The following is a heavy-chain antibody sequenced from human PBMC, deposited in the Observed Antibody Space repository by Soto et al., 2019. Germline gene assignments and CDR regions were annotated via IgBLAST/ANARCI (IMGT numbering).Heavy chain of an antibody. V-gene: IGHV1-46*01. Sequence: ASVKVSCKASGYTFTSYDMHWVRQAPGQGLEWMGIINPSGGSTSYAQKFQGRVTMTRDTSTSTVYMELSSLRSEDTAVYYCARDLVYYGSGSPSRYWGQGTLVTVSS. D-gene: IGHD3-10*01. CDR3: ARDLVYYGSGSPSRY. CDR2: INPSGGST. CDR1: GYTFTSYD. J-gene: IGHJ4*02.